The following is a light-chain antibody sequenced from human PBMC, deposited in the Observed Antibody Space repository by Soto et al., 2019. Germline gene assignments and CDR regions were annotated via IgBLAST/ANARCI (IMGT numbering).Light chain of an antibody. CDR1: QSISSY. CDR3: QQYENLPT. J-gene: IGKJ5*01. V-gene: IGKV1-33*01. Sequence: DIHMTQSPSSLSASVGDRVTITCRASQSISSYLNWYQQKPGKAPKLLIYAASSLQSGVPSRFRGSGSGTDFTFTISRLQPEDIATYYCQQYENLPTFGQGTRREIK. CDR2: AAS.